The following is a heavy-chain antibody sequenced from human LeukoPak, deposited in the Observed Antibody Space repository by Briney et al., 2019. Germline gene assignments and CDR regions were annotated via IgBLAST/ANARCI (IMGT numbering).Heavy chain of an antibody. CDR3: ARDPRVTAIRRLDAFDI. V-gene: IGHV3-23*01. D-gene: IGHD2-21*02. CDR1: GFTFSSYG. CDR2: ISASGGST. Sequence: GALRLSCAASGFTFSSYGMSWVRQAPGKGLDWVSTISASGGSTYYADSVKGRFTISRDNSKNTLYLQMNSLRVDDTAVYYCARDPRVTAIRRLDAFDIWGQGTMVTVSS. J-gene: IGHJ3*02.